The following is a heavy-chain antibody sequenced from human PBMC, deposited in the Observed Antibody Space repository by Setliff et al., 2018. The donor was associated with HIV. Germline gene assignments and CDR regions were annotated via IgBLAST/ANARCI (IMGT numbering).Heavy chain of an antibody. V-gene: IGHV3-33*08. D-gene: IGHD3-16*01. J-gene: IGHJ2*01. CDR1: GFTFSSYG. CDR3: AREELSAFSYGDRYWYFSL. CDR2: IWHDGSDK. Sequence: GGSLRLSCAASGFTFSSYGMHWVRQAPGKGLDWVATIWHDGSDKYYEDSRKGRFTISRDNSNDTLFLQIDGLRAEDTAVYYCAREELSAFSYGDRYWYFSLWGRGTLVTVSS.